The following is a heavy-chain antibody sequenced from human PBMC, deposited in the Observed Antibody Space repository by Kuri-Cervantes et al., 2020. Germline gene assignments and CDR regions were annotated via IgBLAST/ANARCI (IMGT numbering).Heavy chain of an antibody. CDR3: ARAVMDSSGYILGMHDY. CDR1: GGSISSNY. Sequence: SETLSLTCTVSGGSISSNYWSWIRQPPGKGLEWIGYVYYYGDTKYNPSLKSRVTISVDTSKNQFSLKLSSVTAADTAVYYCARAVMDSSGYILGMHDYWGQGTLVTVSS. CDR2: VYYYGDT. V-gene: IGHV4-59*01. J-gene: IGHJ4*02. D-gene: IGHD3-22*01.